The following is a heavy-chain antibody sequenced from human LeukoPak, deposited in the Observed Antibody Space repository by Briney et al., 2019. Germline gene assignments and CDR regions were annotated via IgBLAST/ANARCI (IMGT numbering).Heavy chain of an antibody. Sequence: PSETLSLTCTVSGGSISSSSYYWGWIRQPPGKGLEWIGSIDYFGSTYYNPSLESRVTISVDTSKNQFSLKLSSVTAADTAVYYCARVSSSGGSYPFDYWGQGTLVTGSS. D-gene: IGHD1-26*01. J-gene: IGHJ4*02. V-gene: IGHV4-39*01. CDR1: GGSISSSSYY. CDR3: ARVSSSGGSYPFDY. CDR2: IDYFGST.